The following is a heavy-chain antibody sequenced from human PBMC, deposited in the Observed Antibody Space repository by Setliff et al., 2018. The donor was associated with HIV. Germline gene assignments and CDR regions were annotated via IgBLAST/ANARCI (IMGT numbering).Heavy chain of an antibody. V-gene: IGHV3-23*03. CDR2: LYSGGGVS. CDR3: ARERRDCTNAVCYVLFDY. D-gene: IGHD2-8*01. J-gene: IGHJ4*02. Sequence: PGGSLRLSCAVSGFRISNYAMSWVRQAPGKGLEWVSTLYSGGGVSYYGDSVKGRFTMSRDNAKNLVYLEMNSLKVEDTAVYYCARERRDCTNAVCYVLFDYWGQGTPVTVSS. CDR1: GFRISNYA.